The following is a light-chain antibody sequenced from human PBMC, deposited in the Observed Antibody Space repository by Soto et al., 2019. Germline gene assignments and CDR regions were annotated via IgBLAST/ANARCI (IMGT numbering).Light chain of an antibody. CDR1: SSDVGGYNY. CDR2: EVI. CDR3: SSYTISSNWV. Sequence: QSVLTQPASVSGSPGQSITISCTGTSSDVGGYNYVSWYQQHPGKAPKLMIYEVINRPSGVSNRFSGSKSGNTASLTISGLQAEDEADYSCSSYTISSNWVFGGGTKLTVL. J-gene: IGLJ3*02. V-gene: IGLV2-14*01.